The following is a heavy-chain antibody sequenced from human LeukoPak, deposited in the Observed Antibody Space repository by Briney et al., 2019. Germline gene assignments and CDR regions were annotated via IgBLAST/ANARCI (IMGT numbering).Heavy chain of an antibody. CDR2: IWYDGSNK. Sequence: PPGGSLRLSCAASGFTFSSYGMHWVRQAPGKGLEWVAVIWYDGSNKYYADSVKGRFTISRDNSKNTLYLQMNSLRAEDTAVYYCEGTVSPFRTYYFDYWGQGTLVTVSS. D-gene: IGHD2/OR15-2a*01. CDR3: EGTVSPFRTYYFDY. J-gene: IGHJ4*02. V-gene: IGHV3-33*01. CDR1: GFTFSSYG.